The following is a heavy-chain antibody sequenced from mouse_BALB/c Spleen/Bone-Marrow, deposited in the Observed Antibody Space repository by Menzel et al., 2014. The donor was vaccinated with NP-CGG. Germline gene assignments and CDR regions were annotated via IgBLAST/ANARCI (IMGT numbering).Heavy chain of an antibody. Sequence: VQLQESGAELMKPGASVKISCKATGYTFSGYWIEWVKQRPGHGLEWIGEILPGGNNTIYNENFKGKATFTADTSSNTSYMQLSSLTSEDSAVYYCARSQYGNLHPFAYWGQETLVTVSA. CDR1: GYTFSGYW. CDR3: ARSQYGNLHPFAY. J-gene: IGHJ3*01. D-gene: IGHD2-10*02. CDR2: ILPGGNNT. V-gene: IGHV1-9*01.